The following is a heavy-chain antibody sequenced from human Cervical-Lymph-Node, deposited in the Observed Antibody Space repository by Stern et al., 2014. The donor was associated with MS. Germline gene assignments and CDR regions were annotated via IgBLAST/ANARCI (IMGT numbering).Heavy chain of an antibody. CDR3: AREHHGGNFAS. Sequence: QVQLVQSGAEVRKPGSSVKVSCKASGATFSTNAISWLRQAPGQGPEWMGAIGPIFGRANYVQKVRGRLTITADESASTAYMELRSLRSEDTAVYYCAREHHGGNFASWGQGTLVTVSS. CDR1: GATFSTNA. CDR2: IGPIFGRA. J-gene: IGHJ5*02. V-gene: IGHV1-69*01. D-gene: IGHD4-23*01.